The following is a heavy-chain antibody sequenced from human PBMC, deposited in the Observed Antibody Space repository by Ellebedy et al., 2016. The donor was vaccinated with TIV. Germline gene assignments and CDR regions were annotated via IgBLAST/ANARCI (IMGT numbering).Heavy chain of an antibody. J-gene: IGHJ4*02. D-gene: IGHD3-16*01. CDR3: VTWGKSYGR. V-gene: IGHV3-7*03. CDR1: GLIISGDW. Sequence: PGGSLRLSCAASGLIISGDWMSRVRQAPGKGLEWVAHINPDGSAEYYVDSVKGRFTISRDNAKMSLFLQMNSLRVDDTAVYYCVTWGKSYGRWGQGSLVTISS. CDR2: INPDGSAE.